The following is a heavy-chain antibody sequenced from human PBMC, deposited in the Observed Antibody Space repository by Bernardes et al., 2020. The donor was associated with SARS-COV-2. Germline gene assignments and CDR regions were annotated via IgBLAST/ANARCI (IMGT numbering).Heavy chain of an antibody. Sequence: ASVKVSCKASGYTFTSYGISWVRQAPGQGLEWLGWISGYNGNTNYAQKFQGRVTMTTDTSTSTAYMELRSLRSDDTAVYYCGREFYYGGNRYYYYGMDVWGQGTTVTFSS. J-gene: IGHJ6*02. CDR3: GREFYYGGNRYYYYGMDV. CDR1: GYTFTSYG. D-gene: IGHD4-17*01. V-gene: IGHV1-18*04. CDR2: ISGYNGNT.